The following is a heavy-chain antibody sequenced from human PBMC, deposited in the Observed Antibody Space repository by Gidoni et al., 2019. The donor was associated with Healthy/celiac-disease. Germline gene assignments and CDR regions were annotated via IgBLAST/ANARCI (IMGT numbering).Heavy chain of an antibody. J-gene: IGHJ4*02. Sequence: QVQLVESEGGVVQPGRSLRLSCAASGFTFRSYGMHWVRQAPGKGLEWVAVISYDGSNKYYADSVKGRFTISRDNSKNTLYLQMNSLRAEDTAVYYCAKGSPGGYYSGYFDYWGQGTLVTVSS. V-gene: IGHV3-30*18. D-gene: IGHD3-22*01. CDR3: AKGSPGGYYSGYFDY. CDR2: ISYDGSNK. CDR1: GFTFRSYG.